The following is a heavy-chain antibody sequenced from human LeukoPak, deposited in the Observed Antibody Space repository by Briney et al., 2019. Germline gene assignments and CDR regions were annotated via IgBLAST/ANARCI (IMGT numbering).Heavy chain of an antibody. V-gene: IGHV3-30-3*01. CDR3: AREYMDYYDSSGPSYYYYGMDV. J-gene: IGHJ6*02. D-gene: IGHD3-22*01. CDR2: ISYDGSNK. Sequence: GGSLRLSCAASGFTFSSYAMHWVRQAPGKGLEWVAVISYDGSNKYYADSVKGRFTISRDNSKNTLYLQMNCLRAEDTAVYYCAREYMDYYDSSGPSYYYYGMDVWGQGTTVTVSS. CDR1: GFTFSSYA.